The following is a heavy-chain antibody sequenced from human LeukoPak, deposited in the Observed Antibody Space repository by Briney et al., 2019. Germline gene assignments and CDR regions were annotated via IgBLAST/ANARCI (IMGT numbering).Heavy chain of an antibody. D-gene: IGHD3/OR15-3a*01. V-gene: IGHV3-66*04. J-gene: IGHJ4*02. CDR3: ARLSMDLFDY. Sequence: GGSLRLSCAASGFTVSSNYMSWVRQAPGKGLEWVSVICSGGSTYYADSVKGRFTISRDNSKNTLYLQMNSLRAEDTAVYYCARLSMDLFDYWGQGTLVTVSS. CDR2: ICSGGST. CDR1: GFTVSSNY.